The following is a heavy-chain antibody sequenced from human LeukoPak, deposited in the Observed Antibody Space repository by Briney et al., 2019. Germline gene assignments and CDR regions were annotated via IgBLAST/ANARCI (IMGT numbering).Heavy chain of an antibody. CDR2: IWYDGSNK. CDR1: GFTFSNYG. D-gene: IGHD4-11*01. Sequence: PGRSLRLSCAASGFTFSNYGIHWVRQAPGKGLEWVAVIWYDGSNKYYADSVKGRFTISRDNAKNSVYLQMNSLRAEDTAVYYCARDWSSNLDYWGQGTLVTVSS. CDR3: ARDWSSNLDY. J-gene: IGHJ4*02. V-gene: IGHV3-33*01.